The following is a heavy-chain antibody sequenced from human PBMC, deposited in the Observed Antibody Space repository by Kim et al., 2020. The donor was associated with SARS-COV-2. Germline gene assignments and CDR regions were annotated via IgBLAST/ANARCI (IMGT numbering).Heavy chain of an antibody. V-gene: IGHV3-11*01. CDR3: ARVGEPWSPSGMDV. CDR1: GFTFSDYY. D-gene: IGHD3-10*01. Sequence: GGSLRLSCAASGFTFSDYYMTWIRQAPGKGLQWVSYISRSGSHKFYAHTVKGRITISRDNAKNSLFLQMNSLRADDTAVYYCARVGEPWSPSGMDVWGQGTTVTVSS. J-gene: IGHJ6*02. CDR2: ISRSGSHK.